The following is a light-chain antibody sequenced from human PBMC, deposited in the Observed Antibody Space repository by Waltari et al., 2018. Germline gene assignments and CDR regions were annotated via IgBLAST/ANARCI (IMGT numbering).Light chain of an antibody. V-gene: IGLV3-21*04. CDR1: NIGSKS. Sequence: SYVLTQPPAVSVAPGKTARITCGGNNIGSKSVHWYQQKPGQAPGVVIYFDSARPSGIPYLFSGSNSANTATLTIRRVEAGDEADYYCQVWDSSSNHRVFGGGTKLTVL. CDR3: QVWDSSSNHRV. CDR2: FDS. J-gene: IGLJ3*02.